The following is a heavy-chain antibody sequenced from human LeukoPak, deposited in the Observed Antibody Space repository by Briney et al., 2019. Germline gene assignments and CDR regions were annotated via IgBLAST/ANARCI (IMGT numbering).Heavy chain of an antibody. V-gene: IGHV4-30-4*01. Sequence: SETLSLTCTVSGGSISSGDYYWSWIRQPPGKGLEWIGYIYYSGSTYYNPSLKSRVTISVDTSKKQFSLKLSSVTAADTAVYYCARGHTLGYCSADSCPGLDVWGKGATVTVSS. J-gene: IGHJ6*04. CDR3: ARGHTLGYCSADSCPGLDV. D-gene: IGHD2-15*01. CDR2: IYYSGST. CDR1: GGSISSGDYY.